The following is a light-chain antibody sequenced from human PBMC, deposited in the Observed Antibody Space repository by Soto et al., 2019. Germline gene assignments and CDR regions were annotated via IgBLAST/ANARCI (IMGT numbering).Light chain of an antibody. CDR3: HQYNLWPT. Sequence: DIHMTQPPASLAASVGDGVTITCRASENINFYLHWYQQKPGKAPKLLIYAASTLQSGVPSRFSGSGSGTDFTLTISSLQSEDFAVYYCHQYNLWPTFGQGTKVDI. CDR2: AAS. J-gene: IGKJ1*01. CDR1: ENINFY. V-gene: IGKV1-39*01.